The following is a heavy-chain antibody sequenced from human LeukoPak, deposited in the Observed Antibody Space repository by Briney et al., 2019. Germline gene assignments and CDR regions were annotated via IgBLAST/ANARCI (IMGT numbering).Heavy chain of an antibody. J-gene: IGHJ5*02. CDR1: GFTFSSYW. CDR3: ARRGTMIWFRFDP. CDR2: IKQDGSEK. Sequence: PGGSLRLSCAASGFTFSSYWMSWVRQAPGKGLEWVANIKQDGSEKYYVDSVKGRFTISRDNAKNSLYLQMNSLRAEDTAVYYCARRGTMIWFRFDPWGQGTLVTVSS. V-gene: IGHV3-7*01. D-gene: IGHD3-22*01.